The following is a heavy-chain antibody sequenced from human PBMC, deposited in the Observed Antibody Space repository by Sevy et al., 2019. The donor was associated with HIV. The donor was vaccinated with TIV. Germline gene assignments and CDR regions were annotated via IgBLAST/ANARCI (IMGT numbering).Heavy chain of an antibody. CDR2: ISYDGSNK. D-gene: IGHD3-22*01. CDR1: GFTFSSYA. Sequence: GGSLRLSCAASGFTFSSYAMHWVRQAPGKGLEWVAVISYDGSNKYYADSVKGRFTISRDNSKNTLYLQMNSLRAEDTAVYYCAREIEYYYDSSGYYPWFDPWGQGTLVTVSS. CDR3: AREIEYYYDSSGYYPWFDP. V-gene: IGHV3-30-3*01. J-gene: IGHJ5*02.